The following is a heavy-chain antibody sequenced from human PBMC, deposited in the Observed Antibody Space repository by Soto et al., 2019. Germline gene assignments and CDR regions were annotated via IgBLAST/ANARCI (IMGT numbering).Heavy chain of an antibody. V-gene: IGHV1-69*04. Sequence: GASVKVSCKASGGTFSSYTISWVRQAPGQGLEWMGRIIPILGIANYAQKFQGRVTITADKSTSTAYMELSSLRSEDTAVYYCARDRRCSSTSCYDWFDPWGQGNLVNVS. CDR2: IIPILGIA. J-gene: IGHJ5*02. CDR1: GGTFSSYT. D-gene: IGHD2-2*01. CDR3: ARDRRCSSTSCYDWFDP.